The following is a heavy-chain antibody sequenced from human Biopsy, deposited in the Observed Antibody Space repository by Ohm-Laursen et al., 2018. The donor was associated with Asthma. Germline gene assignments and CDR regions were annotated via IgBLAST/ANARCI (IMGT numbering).Heavy chain of an antibody. CDR1: GGSISRNFKY. D-gene: IGHD1-26*01. CDR2: IYKREQV. CDR3: ARQKLVAAEGPFDM. V-gene: IGHV4-39*01. Sequence: TLSLTCTVSGGSISRNFKYWGWIRQPPGKGQEWVGNIYKREQVYYNFSLKSRVTISVITSNTQFSLQLRSVTAADTAVYYCARQKLVAAEGPFDMWGQGTMVIVSS. J-gene: IGHJ3*02.